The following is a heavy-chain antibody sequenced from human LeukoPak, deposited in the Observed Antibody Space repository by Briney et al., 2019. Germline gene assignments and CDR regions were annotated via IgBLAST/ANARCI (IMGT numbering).Heavy chain of an antibody. CDR1: GGSISSSSYY. CDR2: IYYSGST. D-gene: IGHD6-19*01. CDR3: ARDWGLYSSGWYYAGPRYYFDY. Sequence: PSETLSLTCTVSGGSISSSSYYWGWIRQPPGKGLEWIGSIYYSGSTYYNPSLKSRVTISVDTSKNQFSLKLSSVTAADTAVYYCARDWGLYSSGWYYAGPRYYFDYWGQGTLVTVSS. V-gene: IGHV4-39*07. J-gene: IGHJ4*02.